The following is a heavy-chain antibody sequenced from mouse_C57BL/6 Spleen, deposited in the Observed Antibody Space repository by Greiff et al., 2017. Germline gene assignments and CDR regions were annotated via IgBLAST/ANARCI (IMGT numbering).Heavy chain of an antibody. J-gene: IGHJ3*01. V-gene: IGHV5-6*01. Sequence: EVKLVESGGDLVKPGGSLKLSCAASGFTFSSYGMSWVRQTPDKRLEWVATISSGGSYTYYPDSVKGRFTISRDNAKNTLYLQMSSLKSEDTAMYYCARLEVTTVGEFAYWGQGTLVTVSA. D-gene: IGHD1-1*01. CDR2: ISSGGSYT. CDR1: GFTFSSYG. CDR3: ARLEVTTVGEFAY.